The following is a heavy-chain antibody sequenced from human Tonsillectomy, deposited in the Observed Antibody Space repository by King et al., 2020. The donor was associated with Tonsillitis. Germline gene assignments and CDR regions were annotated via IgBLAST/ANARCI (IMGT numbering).Heavy chain of an antibody. V-gene: IGHV3-9*01. D-gene: IGHD1-1*01. CDR2: ISWNSNSI. J-gene: IGHJ3*02. Sequence: VQLVESGGGLVQPGRSLRLSCAGSGFTFDDYAMHWVRQAPGKGLEWVSGISWNSNSIGYADSVQGRFTISRDNAKNSLYLQMNSLRPEDTAFYFCARDMGASGWEDAFDIWGQGTMVTVSS. CDR1: GFTFDDYA. CDR3: ARDMGASGWEDAFDI.